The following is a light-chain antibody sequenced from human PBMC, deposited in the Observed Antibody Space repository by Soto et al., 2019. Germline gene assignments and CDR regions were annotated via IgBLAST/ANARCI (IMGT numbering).Light chain of an antibody. J-gene: IGKJ1*01. V-gene: IGKV3-20*01. CDR3: QHYGSSTA. Sequence: EVVLTQSPATLSLSPGERATLSCRASQSVTKYLAWYQQKPGQALRLLIYDVSKRAPGIPDRFSGSGSGTDFTLTIGRLEPEDFAVYYCQHYGSSTAFGQGTRVEIK. CDR1: QSVTKY. CDR2: DVS.